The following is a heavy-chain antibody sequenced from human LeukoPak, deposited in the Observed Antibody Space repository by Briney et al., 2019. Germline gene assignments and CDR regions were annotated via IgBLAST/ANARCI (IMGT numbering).Heavy chain of an antibody. V-gene: IGHV5-51*01. Sequence: GESLKISCKGSGYSFTSYWIGWVRQMPGKGLEWMGIINPGDSGTRYSPSFQGQVTISADKSISTAYLQWSSLKASDTAMYYCARRVVDCSSTSCYGKSDWFDPWGQGTLVTVSS. J-gene: IGHJ5*02. CDR2: INPGDSGT. CDR3: ARRVVDCSSTSCYGKSDWFDP. D-gene: IGHD2-2*01. CDR1: GYSFTSYW.